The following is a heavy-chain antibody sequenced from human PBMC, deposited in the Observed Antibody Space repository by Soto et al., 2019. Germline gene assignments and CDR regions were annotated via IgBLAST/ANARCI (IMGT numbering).Heavy chain of an antibody. D-gene: IGHD2-2*01. J-gene: IGHJ3*02. V-gene: IGHV4-4*07. CDR3: ARGYCSSTSCYSYSSSWGSAFDI. CDR1: GGSISSYY. Sequence: SETLSLTCTVPGGSISSYYWSWIRQPAGKGLEWIGRIYTSGSTNYNPSLKSRVTMSVDTSKNQFSLKLSSVTAADTAVYYCARGYCSSTSCYSYSSSWGSAFDIWGQGTRVTVSS. CDR2: IYTSGST.